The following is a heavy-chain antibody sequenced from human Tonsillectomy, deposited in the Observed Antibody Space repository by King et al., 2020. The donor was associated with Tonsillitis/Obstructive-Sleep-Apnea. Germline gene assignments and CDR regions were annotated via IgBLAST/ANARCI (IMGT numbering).Heavy chain of an antibody. CDR1: SGSFSGYY. Sequence: VQLQQWGAGLLKPSETLSLTCAVYSGSFSGYYWTWIRQPPGKGLEWIGEINHSGTTNYNPSLKSRVTISVDTSQKQFCLKLTSVTAADTALYYCARVVGLVVIPGAPGMEDSYMDVWGKGTTVTVSS. CDR2: INHSGTT. CDR3: ARVVGLVVIPGAPGMEDSYMDV. D-gene: IGHD2-2*01. J-gene: IGHJ6*03. V-gene: IGHV4-34*01.